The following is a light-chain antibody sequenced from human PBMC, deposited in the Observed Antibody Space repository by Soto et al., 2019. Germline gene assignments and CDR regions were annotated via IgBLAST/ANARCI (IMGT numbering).Light chain of an antibody. CDR3: QQRYITPRT. CDR2: AAS. Sequence: DIPMTQSPSSLSASVGDRITITCRASQSISSYLNWYQQKPGKAPTLLIYAASSLQTGVPSRFSGSGSGTDFTLTISSLKPEDFATYYCQQRYITPRTFGQGTKLEIK. V-gene: IGKV1-39*01. J-gene: IGKJ2*01. CDR1: QSISSY.